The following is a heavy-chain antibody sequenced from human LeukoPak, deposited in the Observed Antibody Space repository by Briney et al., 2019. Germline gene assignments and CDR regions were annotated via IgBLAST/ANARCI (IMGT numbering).Heavy chain of an antibody. V-gene: IGHV3-33*01. D-gene: IGHD3-9*01. CDR1: GFSFRQYG. CDR3: ARDRDYDIFTGYYLAY. CDR2: IWYDGSNK. Sequence: GGSLRLSCAASGFSFRQYGMHWVRQAPGKGLEWVAVIWYDGSNKNYADSVKGRFTISRDNSKNTLYLQMNSLRAEDTAVYYCARDRDYDIFTGYYLAYWGQGTLVTVSS. J-gene: IGHJ4*02.